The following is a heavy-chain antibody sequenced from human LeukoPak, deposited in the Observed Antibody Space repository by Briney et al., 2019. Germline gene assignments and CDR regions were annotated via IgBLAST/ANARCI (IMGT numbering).Heavy chain of an antibody. Sequence: PGGSLRLSRAASGFTFSSYAMSWVRQAPGKGLEWVSAISGSGGSTYYADSVKGRFTVSRDNSKNTLYLQMNSLRAEDTAVYYCAKGPLPAARYYFDYWGQGTLVTVSS. CDR1: GFTFSSYA. V-gene: IGHV3-23*01. D-gene: IGHD2-2*01. CDR3: AKGPLPAARYYFDY. CDR2: ISGSGGST. J-gene: IGHJ4*02.